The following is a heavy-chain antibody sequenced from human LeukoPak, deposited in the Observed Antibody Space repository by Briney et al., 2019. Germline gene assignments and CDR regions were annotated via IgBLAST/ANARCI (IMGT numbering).Heavy chain of an antibody. CDR3: ARGSRWSGEKVGYFDR. CDR2: INPSGIT. Sequence: SETLSLTCTVSGGSVRSSSYYWGCIRQPPGKGLEWIEDINPSGITNYNQSLKSRVTISADTPKNQFSLRLSSVTAADTAVYYCARGSRWSGEKVGYFDRWGQGNLVTVSS. V-gene: IGHV4-39*07. CDR1: GGSVRSSSYY. D-gene: IGHD3-10*01. J-gene: IGHJ4*02.